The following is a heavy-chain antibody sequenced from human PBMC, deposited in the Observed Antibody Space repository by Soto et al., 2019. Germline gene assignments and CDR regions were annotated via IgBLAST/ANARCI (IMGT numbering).Heavy chain of an antibody. CDR1: GVNCRTRSYC. V-gene: IGHV4-39*07. CDR3: ARADYGDFDY. Sequence: QSLPRSVSGVNCRTRSYCWHWIHQPPGKGLEWIGKINYSGSTYYNPSLKSRVTISVDTSKNQFSLKLSSVTAADTAVYYCARADYGDFDYWGQGTLVTVSS. D-gene: IGHD4-17*01. J-gene: IGHJ4*02. CDR2: INYSGST.